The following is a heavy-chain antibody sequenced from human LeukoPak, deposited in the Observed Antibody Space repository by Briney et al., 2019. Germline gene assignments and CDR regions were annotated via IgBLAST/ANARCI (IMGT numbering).Heavy chain of an antibody. CDR2: IYTSGST. D-gene: IGHD3-10*01. Sequence: SETLSLTCTVSGGSISSYYWSWIRQPAGKGLEWIGRIYTSGSTNYNPSLKSRVTMSVDTSKNQFSLKLSSVTAADTAVYYCARVHPPTLMVRRVIGAFDIWGQGTMVTVSS. J-gene: IGHJ3*02. CDR1: GGSISSYY. V-gene: IGHV4-4*07. CDR3: ARVHPPTLMVRRVIGAFDI.